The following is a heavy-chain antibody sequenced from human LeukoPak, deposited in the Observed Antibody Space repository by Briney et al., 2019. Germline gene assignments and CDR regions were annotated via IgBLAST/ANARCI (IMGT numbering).Heavy chain of an antibody. CDR2: ISGDNGNT. D-gene: IGHD3-22*01. Sequence: ASVKVSCKASGYSFAKHGIAWVRQAPGQGLEWMGLISGDNGNTNYAQKLQDRVTMTRDTSTSTGYLELRSLTSDDTAVCYCALWDYYDSSGPTSIADAFDIWGQGTMVTVSS. V-gene: IGHV1-18*01. CDR1: GYSFAKHG. J-gene: IGHJ3*02. CDR3: ALWDYYDSSGPTSIADAFDI.